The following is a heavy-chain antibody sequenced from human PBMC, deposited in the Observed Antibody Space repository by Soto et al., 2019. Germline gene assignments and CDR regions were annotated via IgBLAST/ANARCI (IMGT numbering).Heavy chain of an antibody. D-gene: IGHD3-22*01. CDR1: GFIFNNYV. CDR2: TASDGNK. J-gene: IGHJ1*01. V-gene: IGHV3-30-3*01. CDR3: AREDESSGYAGTFRH. Sequence: QVQLVESGGDVVQPGRSLRLSCAVSGFIFNNYVIHWVRQAPGKGLEWVALTASDGNKVYADSVKDRFTISRDSPNNQVNLEMNSLRSEDTAVYYCAREDESSGYAGTFRHWGQGTLVTVSP.